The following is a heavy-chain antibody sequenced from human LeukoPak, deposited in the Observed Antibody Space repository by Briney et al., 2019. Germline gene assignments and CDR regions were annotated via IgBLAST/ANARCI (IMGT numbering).Heavy chain of an antibody. D-gene: IGHD2-2*01. Sequence: QTLSLTCATSGDSVSSNSVTWNWIRQSPSRGLEWLGRTYYRSTWYNDYAVSVRGRITVNPDTSKNQFSLHLNSVTPEDTAVYYCARRLTQYDCFDPWGQGILVTVSS. CDR3: ARRLTQYDCFDP. CDR2: TYYRSTWYN. V-gene: IGHV6-1*01. J-gene: IGHJ5*02. CDR1: GDSVSSNSVT.